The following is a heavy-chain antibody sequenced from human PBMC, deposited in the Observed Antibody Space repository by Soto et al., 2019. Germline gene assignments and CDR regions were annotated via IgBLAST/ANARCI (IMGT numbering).Heavy chain of an antibody. CDR1: GFTFSSYS. CDR2: ISSSSSTI. J-gene: IGHJ4*02. Sequence: GGSLRLSCAASGFTFSSYSMNWVRQAPGKGLEWVSYISSSSSTIYYADSVKGRFTISRDNAKNSLYLQMNSLRAEDTAVYYCARGGSSGWYRSTEKYYFDYWGQGTLVTVSS. CDR3: ARGGSSGWYRSTEKYYFDY. V-gene: IGHV3-48*01. D-gene: IGHD6-19*01.